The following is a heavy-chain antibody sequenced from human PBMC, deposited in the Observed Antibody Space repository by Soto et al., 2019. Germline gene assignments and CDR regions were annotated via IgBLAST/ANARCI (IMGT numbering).Heavy chain of an antibody. J-gene: IGHJ6*04. CDR2: IIPIFGTA. CDR3: ARHVPAAGYYYGMDV. D-gene: IGHD2-2*01. V-gene: IGHV1-69*12. Sequence: QVQLVQSGAEVKKPGSSVKVSCKASGGTFSSYAISWVRQAPGQGLEWMGGIIPIFGTANYAQKFQGRVTSTADESTSTAYMELSSLRSEDTAVYCCARHVPAAGYYYGMDVWGEGTTVTLSS. CDR1: GGTFSSYA.